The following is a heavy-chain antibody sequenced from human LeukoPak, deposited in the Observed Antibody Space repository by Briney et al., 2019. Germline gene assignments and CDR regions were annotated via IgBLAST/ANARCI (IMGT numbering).Heavy chain of an antibody. D-gene: IGHD3-10*01. J-gene: IGHJ4*02. V-gene: IGHV1-2*02. CDR2: INPNSGGT. CDR1: GYTFTCYY. CDR3: ATLTGSLYYYGSGGSYY. Sequence: GASVTVSCKASGYTFTCYYMHWVRQAPGQGLEWMGWINPNSGGTNYAQKFRGRVTMTRDTYINTAYMSLSRLCSFCTSVYYCATLTGSLYYYGSGGSYYWGQGTLVTVSS.